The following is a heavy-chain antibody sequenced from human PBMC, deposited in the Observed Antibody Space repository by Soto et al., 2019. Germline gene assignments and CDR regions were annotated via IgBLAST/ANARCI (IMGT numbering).Heavy chain of an antibody. Sequence: PGGSLRLSCTASGFTFGDYAMSWFRQAPGKGLEWVGFIRSKAYGGTTEYAASVKGRFTISRDDSKSIAYLQMNSLKTEDTAVYYCTRAHHDYGGSTTYYFDYWGQGTLVTVSS. V-gene: IGHV3-49*03. J-gene: IGHJ4*02. CDR1: GFTFGDYA. CDR3: TRAHHDYGGSTTYYFDY. CDR2: IRSKAYGGTT. D-gene: IGHD4-17*01.